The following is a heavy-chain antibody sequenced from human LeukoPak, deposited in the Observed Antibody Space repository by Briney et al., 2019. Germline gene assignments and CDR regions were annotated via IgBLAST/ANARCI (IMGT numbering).Heavy chain of an antibody. CDR1: GGSFSGYY. V-gene: IGHV4-34*01. Sequence: SETLSLTCAVYGGSFSGYYWSWIRQPPGKGLEWIGEINHSGSTNYNPSLKSRVTISGDTSKNQFSLKLSSVTAADTAVYYCARGLVYYYYYMDVWGKGTTVTVSS. CDR3: ARGLVYYYYYMDV. CDR2: INHSGST. J-gene: IGHJ6*03.